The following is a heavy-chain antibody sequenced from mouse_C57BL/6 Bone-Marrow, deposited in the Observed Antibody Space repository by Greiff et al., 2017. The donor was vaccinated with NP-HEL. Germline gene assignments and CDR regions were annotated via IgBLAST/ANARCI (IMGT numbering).Heavy chain of an antibody. CDR3: ARDCYYGSSYYFDY. J-gene: IGHJ2*01. CDR1: GFTFSSYA. Sequence: EVMLVESGGGLVKPGGSLKLSCAASGFTFSSYAMSWVRQTPEKRLEWVATISDGGSYTYYPDNVKGRFTISRDNAKNNLYLQMSHLKSEDTAMYYCARDCYYGSSYYFDYWGQGTTLTVSS. V-gene: IGHV5-4*01. D-gene: IGHD1-1*01. CDR2: ISDGGSYT.